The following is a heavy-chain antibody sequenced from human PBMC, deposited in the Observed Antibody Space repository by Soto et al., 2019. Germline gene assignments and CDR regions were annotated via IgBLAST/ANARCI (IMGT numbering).Heavy chain of an antibody. CDR1: GYTFTSYY. Sequence: GASVKVSCKASGYTFTSYYMRWVRQAPGQGLEWMGIINPSGGSTSYAQKFQGRVTMTRDTSTSTVYMELSSLRSEDTAVYYCARDRPLLGQQLVRVGHWFDPWGQGTLVTVSS. D-gene: IGHD6-13*01. CDR3: ARDRPLLGQQLVRVGHWFDP. CDR2: INPSGGST. V-gene: IGHV1-46*01. J-gene: IGHJ5*02.